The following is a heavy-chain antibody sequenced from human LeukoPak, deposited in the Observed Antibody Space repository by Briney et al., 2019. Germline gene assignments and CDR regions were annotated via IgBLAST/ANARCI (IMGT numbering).Heavy chain of an antibody. CDR2: ISAYNGNT. CDR1: GGTFSSYA. J-gene: IGHJ4*02. Sequence: ASVKVSCKASGGTFSSYAISWVRQAPGQGLEWMGWISAYNGNTNYAQKLQGRVTMTTDTSTSTAYMELRSLRSDDTAVYYCARDYGDYLPIDYWGQGTLVTVSS. CDR3: ARDYGDYLPIDY. D-gene: IGHD4-17*01. V-gene: IGHV1-18*01.